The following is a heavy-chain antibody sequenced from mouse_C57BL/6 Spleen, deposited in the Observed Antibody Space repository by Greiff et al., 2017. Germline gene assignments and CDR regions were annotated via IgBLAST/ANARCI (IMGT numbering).Heavy chain of an antibody. Sequence: QVQLQQPGAELVKPGASVKMSCKASGYTFTSYWITWVKQRPGQGLEWIGDIYPGSGSTNYNEKFKSKATLTVDTASSTAYMQLSSLTSEDSAVYYCARGGLDYSNWYFDVWGTGTTVTGSS. CDR1: GYTFTSYW. CDR2: IYPGSGST. J-gene: IGHJ1*03. D-gene: IGHD2-5*01. V-gene: IGHV1-55*01. CDR3: ARGGLDYSNWYFDV.